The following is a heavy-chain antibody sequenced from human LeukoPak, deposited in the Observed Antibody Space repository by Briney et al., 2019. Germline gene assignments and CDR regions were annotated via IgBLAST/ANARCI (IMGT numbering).Heavy chain of an antibody. Sequence: GGSLRLSCAVSGLTFSSYGMHWVRQAPGKGLEWVAVISYDGSNKYYADSVKGRFTISRDNSKNTLYLQMNSLRAEDTAVYYCAKNVREADWYYYYMDVWGKGTTVTVSS. J-gene: IGHJ6*03. D-gene: IGHD3-9*01. CDR1: GLTFSSYG. V-gene: IGHV3-30*18. CDR3: AKNVREADWYYYYMDV. CDR2: ISYDGSNK.